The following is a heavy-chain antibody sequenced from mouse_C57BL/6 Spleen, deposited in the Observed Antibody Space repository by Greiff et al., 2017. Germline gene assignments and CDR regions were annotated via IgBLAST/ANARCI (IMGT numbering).Heavy chain of an antibody. CDR1: GYTFTSYG. CDR2: IYPRSGNT. CDR3: ARDDYDEGLAY. J-gene: IGHJ3*01. Sequence: QVQLKESGAELARPGASVKLSCKASGYTFTSYGISWVKQRTGQGLEWIGEIYPRSGNTYYNEKFKGKATLTADKSSSTAYMELRSLTSEDSAVYFCARDDYDEGLAYWGQGTLVTVSA. V-gene: IGHV1-81*01. D-gene: IGHD2-4*01.